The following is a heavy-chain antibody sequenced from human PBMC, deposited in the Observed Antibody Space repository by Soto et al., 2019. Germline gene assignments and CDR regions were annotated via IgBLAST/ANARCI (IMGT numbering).Heavy chain of an antibody. Sequence: GGSLRLSCAASGFTFSSYAMSWVRQAPGKGLEWVAVISYDESTTFYADSVKGRFTISRDNSKNTLFLQMNSLRPEDTAVYYCSKAMIGSYDSDAFDVWGQGTMVTVS. CDR3: SKAMIGSYDSDAFDV. V-gene: IGHV3-30*18. D-gene: IGHD3-22*01. CDR2: ISYDESTT. J-gene: IGHJ3*01. CDR1: GFTFSSYA.